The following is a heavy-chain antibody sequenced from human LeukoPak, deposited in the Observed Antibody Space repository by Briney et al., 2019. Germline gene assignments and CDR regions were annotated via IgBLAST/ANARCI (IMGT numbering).Heavy chain of an antibody. Sequence: PGGSLRLSCAASGFTFSSYAMSWVRQAPGKGLEWVSAISGSGGSTYYADSVKGRFIISRDNSKNTLFLQMNSLRAEDTAIYYCAKVMENWNDPSDYWGQGTLVTVSS. D-gene: IGHD1-1*01. CDR1: GFTFSSYA. J-gene: IGHJ4*02. V-gene: IGHV3-23*01. CDR3: AKVMENWNDPSDY. CDR2: ISGSGGST.